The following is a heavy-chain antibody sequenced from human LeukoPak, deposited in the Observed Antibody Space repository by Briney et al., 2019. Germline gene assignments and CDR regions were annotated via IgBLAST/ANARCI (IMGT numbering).Heavy chain of an antibody. Sequence: GGSPRLSCAASGFTFSSYAMSWVRQAPGKGLEWVSAISGSGGRTYYADSVKGRFTISRDNSKNTLYLQMNSLRAEDTAVYYCAKTDSSDYSYFFDYWGQGTLVTVSS. J-gene: IGHJ4*02. D-gene: IGHD3-22*01. V-gene: IGHV3-23*01. CDR3: AKTDSSDYSYFFDY. CDR1: GFTFSSYA. CDR2: ISGSGGRT.